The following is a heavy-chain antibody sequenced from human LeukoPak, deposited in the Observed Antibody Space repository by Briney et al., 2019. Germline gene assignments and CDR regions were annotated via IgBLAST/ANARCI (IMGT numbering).Heavy chain of an antibody. V-gene: IGHV3-53*01. CDR2: IYSGGNT. CDR1: GFTVSSNY. CDR3: ARTIRGYYDTTGYGSLYYYYYMDV. Sequence: GGSLRLSCAASGFTVSSNYMSWVRQAPGKGLEWVSVIYSGGNTYYADSVKGRFTISRDNSKNTLYLQVNSLRAEDTAVYYCARTIRGYYDTTGYGSLYYYYYMDVWGKGTTVTVS. J-gene: IGHJ6*03. D-gene: IGHD3-22*01.